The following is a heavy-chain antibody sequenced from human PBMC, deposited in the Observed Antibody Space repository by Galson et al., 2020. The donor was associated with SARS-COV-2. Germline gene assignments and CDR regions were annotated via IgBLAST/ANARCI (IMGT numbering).Heavy chain of an antibody. V-gene: IGHV1-18*01. CDR3: ARTGGYCSSTSCTHSWDYYYYMDV. CDR2: ISAYTGNT. CDR1: GYTFTSYG. J-gene: IGHJ6*03. Sequence: ASVKVSCKASGYTFTSYGISWVRQAPGQGLEWMGWISAYTGNTTYAQKLQGRVTMTTDTSTSTAYMELRSLRSDDTAVYYCARTGGYCSSTSCTHSWDYYYYMDVWGKGTTVTVSS. D-gene: IGHD2-2*01.